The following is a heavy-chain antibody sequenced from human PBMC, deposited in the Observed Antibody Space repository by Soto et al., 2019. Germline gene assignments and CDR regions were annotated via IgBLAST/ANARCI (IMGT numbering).Heavy chain of an antibody. D-gene: IGHD4-4*01. CDR3: ATTTVTRKLGY. J-gene: IGHJ4*02. Sequence: ASVKVSCKASGYTFTSYGISWVRQAPGQGLEWMGWISAYNGNTNYAQKLQGRVTMTTDTSTSTAYMELRCLRSDDTAVYYCATTTVTRKLGYWGQGTLVTVSS. CDR1: GYTFTSYG. CDR2: ISAYNGNT. V-gene: IGHV1-18*01.